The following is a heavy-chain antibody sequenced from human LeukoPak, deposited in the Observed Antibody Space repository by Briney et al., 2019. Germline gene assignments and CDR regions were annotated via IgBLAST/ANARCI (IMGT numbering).Heavy chain of an antibody. J-gene: IGHJ4*02. V-gene: IGHV1-18*01. Sequence: ASVKVSCKASGCTFTSYGISWVRQAPGQGLEWMGWISAYNGNTNYAQKLQGRVTMTTDTSTSTAYMELRSLRSDDTAVYYCARDPYYYDSSGYSDYWGQGTLVTVSS. D-gene: IGHD3-22*01. CDR3: ARDPYYYDSSGYSDY. CDR2: ISAYNGNT. CDR1: GCTFTSYG.